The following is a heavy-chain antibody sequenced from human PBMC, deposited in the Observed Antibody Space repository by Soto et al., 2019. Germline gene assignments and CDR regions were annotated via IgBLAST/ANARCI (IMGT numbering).Heavy chain of an antibody. CDR2: IYYSGST. J-gene: IGHJ4*02. CDR3: AREWLQLKSPLKYYFAY. Sequence: PSETLSLTCTVSGGSVSSGSYYWSWIRQPPGKGLEWIGYIYYSGSTNYNPSLKSRVTISVDTSKNQFSLKLSSVTAADTAVYYCAREWLQLKSPLKYYFAYWGQGTLVAGSA. V-gene: IGHV4-61*01. D-gene: IGHD5-12*01. CDR1: GGSVSSGSYY.